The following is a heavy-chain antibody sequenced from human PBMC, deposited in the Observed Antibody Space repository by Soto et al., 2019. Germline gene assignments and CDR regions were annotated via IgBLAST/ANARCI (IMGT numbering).Heavy chain of an antibody. Sequence: GGSLRLSCAASGFSFSTHAMSWVRQAPGKGLEWVSGISGGGATTKYADSVKGRFTISRDNSKDTLHLQMDSLRAGDTAVYYCAKQAGYTSDPFDYWAREPWSPSPQ. V-gene: IGHV3-23*01. J-gene: IGHJ4*02. CDR3: AKQAGYTSDPFDY. D-gene: IGHD6-19*01. CDR2: ISGGGATT. CDR1: GFSFSTHA.